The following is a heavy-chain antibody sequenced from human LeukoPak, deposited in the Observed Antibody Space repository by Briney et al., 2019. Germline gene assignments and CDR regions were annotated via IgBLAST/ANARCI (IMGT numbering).Heavy chain of an antibody. D-gene: IGHD6-13*01. CDR2: INPNVGST. CDR3: ARPRGGQQLPPDY. J-gene: IGHJ4*02. Sequence: GASVKVSCKASGYTLNSHHIHWLRQAPGQGLGWMGIINPNVGSTYYPQQFQGRVTMTRDTSTSTVFMDLSSLRSEDTAVYYCARPRGGQQLPPDYWGQGTLVTVSS. CDR1: GYTLNSHH. V-gene: IGHV1-46*02.